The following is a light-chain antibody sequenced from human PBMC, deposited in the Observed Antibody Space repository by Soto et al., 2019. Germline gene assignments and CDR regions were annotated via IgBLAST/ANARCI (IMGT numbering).Light chain of an antibody. V-gene: IGKV1-33*01. CDR1: QDISKY. CDR3: QQCFWHWT. J-gene: IGKJ1*01. CDR2: DAS. Sequence: DIQMTQSPSSLSASVGDRGTITCQASQDISKYLNWYQQKPGKGPKLLIYDASNLETGVPSRFGGSGSGTEFTLSITSLQPDDFATYYCQQCFWHWTFGQGTKVDIK.